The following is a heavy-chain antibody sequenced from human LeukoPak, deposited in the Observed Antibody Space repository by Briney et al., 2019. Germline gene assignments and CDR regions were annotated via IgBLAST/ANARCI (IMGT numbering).Heavy chain of an antibody. V-gene: IGHV4-4*07. CDR3: AREVRSRGPFDY. J-gene: IGHJ4*02. D-gene: IGHD3-3*01. CDR1: GGSIRNYY. Sequence: SETLSLTCTVSGGSIRNYYWSWIRQPAGKGLEWIGRIYTSGSTNYNPSLKSRVTMSVDTSKNQFSLKLSSVTAADTAVYYCAREVRSRGPFDYWGQGTLVTVSS. CDR2: IYTSGST.